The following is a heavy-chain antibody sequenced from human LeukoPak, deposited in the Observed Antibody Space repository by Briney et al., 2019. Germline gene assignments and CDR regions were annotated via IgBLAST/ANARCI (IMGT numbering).Heavy chain of an antibody. Sequence: GGSLRLSCAASGFTFSRYGTHWVRQAPGKGLEWVSFIRYDGSNKYYADSVKGRFTISRDNSKNALYLQMNSLRVEDTAVYYCAKATNYDSSGYTDAFDIWGQGTMVTVSS. CDR2: IRYDGSNK. J-gene: IGHJ3*02. D-gene: IGHD3-22*01. CDR1: GFTFSRYG. CDR3: AKATNYDSSGYTDAFDI. V-gene: IGHV3-30*02.